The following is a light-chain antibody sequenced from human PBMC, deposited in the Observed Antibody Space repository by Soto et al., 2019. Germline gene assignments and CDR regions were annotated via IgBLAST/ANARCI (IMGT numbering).Light chain of an antibody. V-gene: IGLV1-51*01. J-gene: IGLJ1*01. CDR1: SSNIGGNS. CDR2: DDN. Sequence: QSVLTQPPSVSAPPGQKVTISCSGSSSNIGGNSVSWYQQLPGTAPKLLIYDDNKRPSGIPDRFSGSKSGTSATLGITGFQTGDEADYYCGSWDSSLSAYVFGTGTKAPS. CDR3: GSWDSSLSAYV.